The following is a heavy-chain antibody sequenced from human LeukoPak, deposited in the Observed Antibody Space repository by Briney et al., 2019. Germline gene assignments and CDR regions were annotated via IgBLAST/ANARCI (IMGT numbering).Heavy chain of an antibody. Sequence: GGSLRLSCAASGFTFSSYSMNWVRQAPGKGLEWVSSISGPGENTYYADSVKGRFTISRDNSQNTLYLQMNSLRADDTAVYFCARQYFFDYWGQGTQVTVPS. J-gene: IGHJ4*02. CDR3: ARQYFFDY. CDR2: ISGPGENT. CDR1: GFTFSSYS. V-gene: IGHV3-23*01.